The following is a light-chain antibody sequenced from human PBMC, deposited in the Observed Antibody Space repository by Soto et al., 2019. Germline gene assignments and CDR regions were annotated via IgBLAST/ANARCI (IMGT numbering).Light chain of an antibody. V-gene: IGKV3-15*01. CDR1: QSVSSN. J-gene: IGKJ4*02. CDR2: VAS. Sequence: EIVITQSPATLSVSPGERATLSCRASQSVSSNLAWYQQKPGQTPKLLIYVASTRATGIPARFSGSGSGTEFTLTIGSLQSEDCAVYYCQQYNVWPLTFGGGTKVEFK. CDR3: QQYNVWPLT.